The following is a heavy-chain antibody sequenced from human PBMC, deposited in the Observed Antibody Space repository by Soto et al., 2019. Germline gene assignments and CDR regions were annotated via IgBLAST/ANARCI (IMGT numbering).Heavy chain of an antibody. D-gene: IGHD3-3*01. J-gene: IGHJ6*02. Sequence: GGSPRLSCAASGFTFSSYAMSWVRQAPGKGLEWVSAISGSGGSTYYADSVKGRFTISRDNSKNTLYLQMNSLRAEDTAVYYCAKDAVKSGYSPSYYYYYGMDVWGQGTTVTVSS. V-gene: IGHV3-23*01. CDR2: ISGSGGST. CDR1: GFTFSSYA. CDR3: AKDAVKSGYSPSYYYYYGMDV.